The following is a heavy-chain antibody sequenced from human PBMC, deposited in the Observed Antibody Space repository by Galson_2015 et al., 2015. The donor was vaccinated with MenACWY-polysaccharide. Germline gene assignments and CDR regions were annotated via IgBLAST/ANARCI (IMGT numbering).Heavy chain of an antibody. V-gene: IGHV4-59*01. CDR1: GGSIRSYK. CDR3: AGLAAGSPFGWFAP. CDR2: MYYSGIS. D-gene: IGHD6-19*01. J-gene: IGHJ5*02. Sequence: SETLSLTCTVSGGSIRSYKWIWIRQSPERGLEWIGYMYYSGISNYNPSLRSRATVSVDTSKNQFSLNLSSVTAADTAVYYCAGLAAGSPFGWFAPWGQRILVTVSS.